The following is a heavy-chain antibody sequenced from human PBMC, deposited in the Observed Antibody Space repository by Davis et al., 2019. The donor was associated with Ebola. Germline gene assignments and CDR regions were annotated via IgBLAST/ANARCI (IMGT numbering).Heavy chain of an antibody. D-gene: IGHD3-3*01. V-gene: IGHV3-48*03. CDR1: GLSFSGYE. CDR2: INSRSTII. J-gene: IGHJ6*02. CDR3: ARGGPEDYDFWSGYYRGGYYGMDV. Sequence: GESLKISCAASGLSFSGYEMTWVRQAPGKGPDFISYINSRSTIIFYADSVKGRFTISRDNAKNSLYLQMNSLRAEDTAVYYCARGGPEDYDFWSGYYRGGYYGMDVWGQGTTVTVSS.